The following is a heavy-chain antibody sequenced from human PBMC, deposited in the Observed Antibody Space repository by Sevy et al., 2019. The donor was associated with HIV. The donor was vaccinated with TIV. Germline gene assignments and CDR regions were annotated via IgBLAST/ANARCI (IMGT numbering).Heavy chain of an antibody. D-gene: IGHD3-10*01. J-gene: IGHJ4*02. Sequence: GGSLRLSCAASGFTFSTYAMTWVRQAPGKGLEWVSVISGSGGSTYYADSVKGRFTISRDNSKNTLYLQMNSLRAEDTAVYYCAEDGVSGTYYTSDFDYWGQGTLVTVSS. CDR1: GFTFSTYA. V-gene: IGHV3-23*01. CDR3: AEDGVSGTYYTSDFDY. CDR2: ISGSGGST.